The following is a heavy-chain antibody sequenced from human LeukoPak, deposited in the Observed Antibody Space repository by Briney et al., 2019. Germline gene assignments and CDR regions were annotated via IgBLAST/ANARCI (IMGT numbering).Heavy chain of an antibody. CDR3: AKVMKGSERLTMVRGVIIKTAGLYYMDV. CDR1: GFTLSSYA. CDR2: ISASGGST. Sequence: GGSLRLSCAASGFTLSSYAMSWVRQAPGKGLEWVSSISASGGSTNYADSVKGRFTISRDNSKNTVYLQMNSLRAEDTAVYYCAKVMKGSERLTMVRGVIIKTAGLYYMDVWGKGTTVTVS. D-gene: IGHD3-10*01. V-gene: IGHV3-23*01. J-gene: IGHJ6*03.